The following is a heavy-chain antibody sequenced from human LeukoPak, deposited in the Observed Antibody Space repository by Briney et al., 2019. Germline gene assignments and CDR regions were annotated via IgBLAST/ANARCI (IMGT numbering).Heavy chain of an antibody. CDR2: INTNTGNP. CDR3: ARDTAGYGDYVFDY. J-gene: IGHJ4*02. Sequence: ASVKVSCKASGYTFTSYAMNWVRQAPGQGLEWMGWINTNTGNPTYAQGFTGRFVFSLDTSVSTAYLQISSLKAEDTAVYYCARDTAGYGDYVFDYWGQGTLVTVSS. V-gene: IGHV7-4-1*02. CDR1: GYTFTSYA. D-gene: IGHD4-17*01.